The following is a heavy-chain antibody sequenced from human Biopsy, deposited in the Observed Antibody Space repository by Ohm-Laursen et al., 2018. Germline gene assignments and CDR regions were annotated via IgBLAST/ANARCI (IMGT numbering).Heavy chain of an antibody. V-gene: IGHV1-46*01. CDR3: VLASFDY. CDR2: INPGGNST. CDR1: AYTFTTYY. Sequence: GASVYASCKSSAYTFTTYYIHWVRQAPGQGLEWMGIINPGGNSTAYTQNFQGRVTMTWDTSTTTVYMELSSLRSEDTAVYYCVLASFDYWGQGTLVTVPS. J-gene: IGHJ4*02.